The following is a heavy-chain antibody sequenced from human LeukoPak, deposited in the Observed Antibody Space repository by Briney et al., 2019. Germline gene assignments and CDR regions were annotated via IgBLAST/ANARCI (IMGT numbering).Heavy chain of an antibody. V-gene: IGHV5-51*01. Sequence: GESLKISCKGSGYSFAGYWIGWVRQMPGKGLEWVGIIYPGDSDTRYSPSFQGQVTISADKSISTAYLQWSSLKASDTAMYYCARSTRDGYNLNAFDIWGQGTMVTVSS. D-gene: IGHD5-24*01. CDR3: ARSTRDGYNLNAFDI. CDR2: IYPGDSDT. J-gene: IGHJ3*02. CDR1: GYSFAGYW.